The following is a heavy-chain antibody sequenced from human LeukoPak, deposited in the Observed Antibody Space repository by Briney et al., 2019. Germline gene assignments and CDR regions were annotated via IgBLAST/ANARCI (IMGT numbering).Heavy chain of an antibody. Sequence: PSETLSLTCTVSGGSVSSGGYYWSWIRQHPGKGLEWIGYIYYSGSTYYNPSLKSRVTISVDTSKNQFSLKLSSVTAVDTAVYYCARLSTLMGDAFDIWGQGTMVAVSS. V-gene: IGHV4-31*03. D-gene: IGHD2-8*01. J-gene: IGHJ3*02. CDR3: ARLSTLMGDAFDI. CDR2: IYYSGST. CDR1: GGSVSSGGYY.